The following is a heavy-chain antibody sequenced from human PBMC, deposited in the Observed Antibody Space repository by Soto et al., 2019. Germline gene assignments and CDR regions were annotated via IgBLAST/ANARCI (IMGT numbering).Heavy chain of an antibody. V-gene: IGHV3-23*01. CDR2: VGGRGFKT. Sequence: GGSLRLSCAASGFTFDNYAMSWVRQTPGKGLEWVSSVGGRGFKTFYADSVKGRFTISRDNSNNTVYLQMNRLRADDTGIYYCAKDRSLAARLLLYFDHWGQGALVTV. J-gene: IGHJ4*02. CDR1: GFTFDNYA. CDR3: AKDRSLAARLLLYFDH. D-gene: IGHD6-6*01.